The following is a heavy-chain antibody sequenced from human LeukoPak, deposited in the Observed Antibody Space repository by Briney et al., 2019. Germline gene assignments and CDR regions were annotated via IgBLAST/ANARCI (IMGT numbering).Heavy chain of an antibody. CDR2: IYTTGRT. CDR3: AIESSSVFDP. Sequence: SETLSLTCSVSGGSISGFHWSWIRQPAEKGLEWIGRIYTTGRTDYSPSFKSRVTISMDKSKNQFSLKLTSVTAADTAVYYCAIESSSVFDPWGQGTLVTVSS. V-gene: IGHV4-4*07. D-gene: IGHD2-15*01. J-gene: IGHJ5*02. CDR1: GGSISGFH.